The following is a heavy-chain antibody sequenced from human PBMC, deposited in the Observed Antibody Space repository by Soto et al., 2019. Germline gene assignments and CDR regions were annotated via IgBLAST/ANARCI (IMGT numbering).Heavy chain of an antibody. CDR2: INPNSGGT. D-gene: IGHD2-15*01. CDR1: GYTFTGYY. CDR3: AREADRGYCSGGSCYGAFDI. V-gene: IGHV1-2*04. Sequence: QVLLVQSGAEVKKPGASVKVSCKASGYTFTGYYMHWVRQAPGQGLEWMGWINPNSGGTNYAQKFQGWVTMTRDTSISTAYMELSRLRSDDTAVYYCAREADRGYCSGGSCYGAFDIWGQGTMVTVSS. J-gene: IGHJ3*02.